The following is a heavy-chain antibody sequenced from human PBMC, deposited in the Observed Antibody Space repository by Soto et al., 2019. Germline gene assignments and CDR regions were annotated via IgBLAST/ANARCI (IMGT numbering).Heavy chain of an antibody. J-gene: IGHJ4*02. CDR2: INGDGSTT. CDR1: GFTFNDYW. Sequence: GGSLRLSCVASGFTFNDYWMHWVRQAPGKGLVWVARINGDGSTTTYADSVQGRFTISRANARNTLYLHLSSLRPEDTALYYCARGYSSGPDSWGQGTLVTAPQ. D-gene: IGHD6-19*01. V-gene: IGHV3-74*01. CDR3: ARGYSSGPDS.